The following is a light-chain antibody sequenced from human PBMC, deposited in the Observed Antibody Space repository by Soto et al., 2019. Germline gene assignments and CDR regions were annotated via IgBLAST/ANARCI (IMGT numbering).Light chain of an antibody. CDR3: SSYTSSSTLV. J-gene: IGLJ2*01. V-gene: IGLV2-14*01. CDR1: SSDLGSYNY. Sequence: QSALTQPASVSGSPGQSITISCTGTSSDLGSYNYVSWYQQHPGKAPKLIIYDASNRPSGVSNRFSGSKSGNTASLTISGLQAEDEADYYCSSYTSSSTLVFGGGTKVTVL. CDR2: DAS.